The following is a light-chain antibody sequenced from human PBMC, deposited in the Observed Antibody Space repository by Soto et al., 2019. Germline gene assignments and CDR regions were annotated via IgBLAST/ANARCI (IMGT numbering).Light chain of an antibody. CDR2: GGS. Sequence: EIVLTQSPGTLCLSPGDRATLSCRASQSVRSRYLAWYQQKPGQAPRLLIYGGSSRATGIPVRFSGSGSETDFTLTITRLEPEDFAVYYCQQYSSSRTFGQGTKVDIK. CDR3: QQYSSSRT. J-gene: IGKJ1*01. CDR1: QSVRSRY. V-gene: IGKV3-20*01.